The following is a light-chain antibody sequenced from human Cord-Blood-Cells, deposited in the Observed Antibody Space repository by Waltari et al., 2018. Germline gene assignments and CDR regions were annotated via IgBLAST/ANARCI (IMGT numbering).Light chain of an antibody. CDR1: SSNIVSNY. J-gene: IGLJ1*01. CDR3: AAWDDSLSGYV. Sequence: QSVLTQPPSASGNPGQRVTISCSGSSSNIVSNYLYWYQQLPGPAPKLPIYRNNQRSSGVPDRFSGSKSGSSASLAISELRSEDEADYYWAAWDDSLSGYVFGTGTKVTVL. V-gene: IGLV1-47*01. CDR2: RNN.